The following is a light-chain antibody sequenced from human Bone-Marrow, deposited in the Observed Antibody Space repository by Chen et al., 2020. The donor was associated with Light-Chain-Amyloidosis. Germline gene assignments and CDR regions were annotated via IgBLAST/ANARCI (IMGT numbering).Light chain of an antibody. CDR1: RRVRSNH. Sequence: EVVLTQSLGTLSRYPGEGATRSSRASRRVRSNHLAWYQHNPGQAPRLLIHDASTMATGIPDRFSGSGSRTDFNLSISRVEPEDFAVYYCHQYSSSLPWTFGQGTKVEIK. V-gene: IGKV3-20*01. J-gene: IGKJ1*01. CDR2: DAS. CDR3: HQYSSSLPWT.